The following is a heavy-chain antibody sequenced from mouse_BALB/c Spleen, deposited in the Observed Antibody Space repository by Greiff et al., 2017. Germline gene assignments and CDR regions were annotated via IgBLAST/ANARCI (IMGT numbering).Heavy chain of an antibody. D-gene: IGHD1-2*01. CDR2: ISSGGSYT. J-gene: IGHJ2*01. V-gene: IGHV5-6-4*01. Sequence: EVQGVESGGGLVKPGGSLKLSCAASGFTFSSYTMSWVRQTPEKRLEWVATISSGGSYTYYPDSVKGRFTISRDNAKNTLYLQMSSLKSEDTAMYYCTRDTGYYFDYWGQGTTLTVSS. CDR3: TRDTGYYFDY. CDR1: GFTFSSYT.